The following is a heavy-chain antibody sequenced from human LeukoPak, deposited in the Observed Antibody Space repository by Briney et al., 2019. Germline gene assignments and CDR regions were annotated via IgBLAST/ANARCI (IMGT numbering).Heavy chain of an antibody. Sequence: GASVKVSCKASGYTFTGYYMHWVRQAPGQGLEWMGWINPNSGGTNYAQKFQGRVTMTGDTSISTAYMELSRLRSDDTAVYYCAREDYYDSSGYSDYWGQGTLVTVSS. CDR1: GYTFTGYY. CDR3: AREDYYDSSGYSDY. D-gene: IGHD3-22*01. V-gene: IGHV1-2*02. J-gene: IGHJ4*02. CDR2: INPNSGGT.